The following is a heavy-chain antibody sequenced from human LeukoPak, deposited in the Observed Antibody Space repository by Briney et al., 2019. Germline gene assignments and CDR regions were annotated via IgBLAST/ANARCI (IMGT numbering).Heavy chain of an antibody. D-gene: IGHD5-24*01. Sequence: GGSLRLSCAASGFTFNTYAMNWVRQAPGKGLEWVSAISGSGGSTYYADSVKGRFTISRDNSKNTLYLQMNSLRAEDTAVYYCAKSNGYNPYYFDYWGQGTLVTVSS. CDR2: ISGSGGST. CDR3: AKSNGYNPYYFDY. J-gene: IGHJ4*02. V-gene: IGHV3-23*01. CDR1: GFTFNTYA.